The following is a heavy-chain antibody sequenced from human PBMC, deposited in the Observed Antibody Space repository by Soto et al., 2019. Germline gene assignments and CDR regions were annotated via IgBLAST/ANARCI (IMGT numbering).Heavy chain of an antibody. CDR1: DDSITKYY. CDR2: IYHTGTY. Sequence: SETLSLTCTVSDDSITKYYWSWIRQPPGKGLEWVGYIYHTGTYTYNPSLKSRVAMSMDTSKRQISLKLTSVTAADTAVYYCAREYMRWFDPWGQGTLVTVSS. CDR3: AREYMRWFDP. D-gene: IGHD1-20*01. J-gene: IGHJ5*02. V-gene: IGHV4-59*01.